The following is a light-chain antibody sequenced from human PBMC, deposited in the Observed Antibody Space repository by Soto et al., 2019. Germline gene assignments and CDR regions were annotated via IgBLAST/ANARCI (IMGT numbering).Light chain of an antibody. CDR1: QSVNNN. V-gene: IGKV3-15*01. J-gene: IGKJ1*01. Sequence: ETLMTQSPATLSVSPGERATLSCRASQSVNNNLAWHQQKLGQAPRVLIYGASTRATGIPARFTGSGSGTEFILTITSLQSEDSAVYYCQEYNPWPWTFGQGTKVEFK. CDR3: QEYNPWPWT. CDR2: GAS.